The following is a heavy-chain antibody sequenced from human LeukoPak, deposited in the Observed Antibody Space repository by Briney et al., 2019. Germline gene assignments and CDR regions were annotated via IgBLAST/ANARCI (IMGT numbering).Heavy chain of an antibody. CDR1: GFTFSSYQ. D-gene: IGHD5-18*01. CDR2: INSSGSTI. V-gene: IGHV3-48*03. CDR3: TRITTAMDVDY. J-gene: IGHJ4*02. Sequence: GGSLRLSCAASGFTFSSYQMNWVRQAPGKGLQWVSYINSSGSTIYYADSVKGRFTISRDNAKNSLYLQMSSLRAEDTAVYYCTRITTAMDVDYWGQGTLVTVSS.